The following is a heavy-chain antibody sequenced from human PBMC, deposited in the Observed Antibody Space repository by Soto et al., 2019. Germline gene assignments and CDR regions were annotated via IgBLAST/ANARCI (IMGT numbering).Heavy chain of an antibody. CDR3: AKAAATYYYGMDV. D-gene: IGHD2-15*01. Sequence: GSLRLACSASGFTFSSYGMHWVRQAPGKGLEWVAVISYDGSNKYYADSVKGRFTISRDNSKNTLYLQMNSLRAEDTAVYYCAKAAATYYYGMDVWGQGTKVTVYS. CDR1: GFTFSSYG. J-gene: IGHJ6*02. CDR2: ISYDGSNK. V-gene: IGHV3-30*18.